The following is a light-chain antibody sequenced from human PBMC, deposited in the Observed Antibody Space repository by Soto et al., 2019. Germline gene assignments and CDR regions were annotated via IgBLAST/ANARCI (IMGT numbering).Light chain of an antibody. CDR1: QIISSW. V-gene: IGKV1-39*01. Sequence: DIQMTQSPSTLSASVGDRVTITCRASQIISSWLAWYQQKPGQAPKLLIYAASSLQRGVPSRFSGSGSGTDFTLTISSLQPEDFATFYCQQSFSTPRTFGQGTRLEIK. CDR2: AAS. J-gene: IGKJ5*01. CDR3: QQSFSTPRT.